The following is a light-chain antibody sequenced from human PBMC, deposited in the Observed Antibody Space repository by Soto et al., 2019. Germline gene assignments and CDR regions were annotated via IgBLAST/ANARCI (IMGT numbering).Light chain of an antibody. J-gene: IGLJ1*01. CDR3: SSYAGSNIPV. Sequence: QSALTQPPSASGSPGQSVTISCTGTSSDVGGYNYVSWYQQHPGKAPKLMIYEVSKRPSGVPDRFSGSKSGNTASLTVAGLQAEDEAEYYCSSYAGSNIPVFGTGTKLTVL. CDR2: EVS. V-gene: IGLV2-8*01. CDR1: SSDVGGYNY.